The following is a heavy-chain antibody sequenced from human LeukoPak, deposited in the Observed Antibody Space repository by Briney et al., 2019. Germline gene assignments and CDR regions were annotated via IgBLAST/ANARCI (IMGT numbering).Heavy chain of an antibody. CDR1: GGAISRSTYY. V-gene: IGHV4-39*01. D-gene: IGHD6-13*01. J-gene: IGHJ4*02. CDR3: ASIAAAGNE. CDR2: IYYSGST. Sequence: SETLSLTCTVSGGAISRSTYYWGWIRQPPGKGLEWIGSIYYSGSTYYNPSHKSRVTISVDTSKNQFSLKLSSVTAADTAVYYCASIAAAGNEWGQGTLVTVSS.